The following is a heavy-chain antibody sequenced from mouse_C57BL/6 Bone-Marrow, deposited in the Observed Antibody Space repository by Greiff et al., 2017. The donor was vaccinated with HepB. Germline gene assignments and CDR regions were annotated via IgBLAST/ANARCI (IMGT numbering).Heavy chain of an antibody. CDR2: INYDGSST. CDR3: AREEGYGSSYGWFAY. J-gene: IGHJ3*01. V-gene: IGHV5-16*01. CDR1: GFTFSDYY. D-gene: IGHD1-1*01. Sequence: DVQLVESEGGLVQPGSSMKLSCTASGFTFSDYYMAWVRQVPEKGLEWVANINYDGSSTYYLDSLKSRFIISRDNAKNILYLQMSSLKSEDTATYYCAREEGYGSSYGWFAYWGQGTLVTVSA.